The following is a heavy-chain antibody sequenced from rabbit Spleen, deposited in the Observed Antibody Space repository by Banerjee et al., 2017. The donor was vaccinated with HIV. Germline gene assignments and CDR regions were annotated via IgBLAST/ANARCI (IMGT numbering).Heavy chain of an antibody. CDR1: GFDFSDKAV. J-gene: IGHJ6*01. V-gene: IGHV1S45*01. D-gene: IGHD1-1*01. CDR3: ARDTSTSFSSYGMDL. Sequence: QEQLEESGRGLVKPEGSLTLTCKASGFDFSDKAVMCWVRQAPGKGLEWIACIYAGSSGFTYHATWAKGRFTISKTSSTPVTLQMTSLTAADTATYFCARDTSTSFSSYGMDLWGPGTLVTVS. CDR2: IYAGSSGFT.